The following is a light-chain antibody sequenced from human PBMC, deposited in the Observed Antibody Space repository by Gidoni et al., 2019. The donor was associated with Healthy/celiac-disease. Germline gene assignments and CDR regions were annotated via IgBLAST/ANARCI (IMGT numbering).Light chain of an antibody. J-gene: IGLJ2*01. Sequence: QSALTQPRPVSGSPGQSVTISCTGTSSDVGTYNYVSWYQQHPGKAPKLMIFDVSKGPSGVPDRFSGSKSGNTASLTISGLQAEDEADYYCCSYAGSQTVVFGGGTKLTVL. CDR2: DVS. CDR1: SSDVGTYNY. V-gene: IGLV2-11*01. CDR3: CSYAGSQTVV.